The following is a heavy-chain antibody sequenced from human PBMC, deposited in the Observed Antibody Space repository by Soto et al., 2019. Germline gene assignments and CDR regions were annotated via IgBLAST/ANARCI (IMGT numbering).Heavy chain of an antibody. V-gene: IGHV4-34*01. CDR2: INHSGST. Sequence: SETLSLTCAVYGGSFSGYYWSWIRQPPGKGLEWIGEINHSGSTNYNPSLKSRVTISVDTSKNQFSLKLSSVTAADTAVYYCARDGLRLSRHNLLDSSGQGSLVIVSS. CDR1: GGSFSGYY. J-gene: IGHJ5*01. D-gene: IGHD5-12*01. CDR3: ARDGLRLSRHNLLDS.